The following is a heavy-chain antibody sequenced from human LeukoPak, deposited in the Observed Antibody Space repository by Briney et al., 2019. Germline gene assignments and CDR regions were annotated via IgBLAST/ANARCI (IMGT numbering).Heavy chain of an antibody. CDR2: IYHSGST. Sequence: PSETLSLTCTVSGYSISSGYYWGWIRQPPGKGLEWIGSIYHSGSTYYNPSLKSRVTMSPDTSKNQFSLKLRSVTAADTAVYYCASTITVTTDYWGQGTLVTVSS. V-gene: IGHV4-38-2*02. CDR3: ASTITVTTDY. J-gene: IGHJ4*02. CDR1: GYSISSGYY. D-gene: IGHD4-17*01.